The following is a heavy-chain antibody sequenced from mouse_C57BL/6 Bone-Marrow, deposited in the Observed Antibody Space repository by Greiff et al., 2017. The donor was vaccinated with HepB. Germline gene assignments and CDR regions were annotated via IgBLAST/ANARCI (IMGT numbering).Heavy chain of an antibody. Sequence: EVQLQQSGGGLVQPGGSLKLSCAASGFTFSDYYMYWVRQTPEKRLEWVAYISNGGGSTYYPDTVKGRFTISRDNAKNTLYLQMSRLKSEDTAMYYCARQYYDYDWYFDVWGTGTTVTVSS. D-gene: IGHD2-4*01. J-gene: IGHJ1*03. CDR3: ARQYYDYDWYFDV. CDR1: GFTFSDYY. CDR2: ISNGGGST. V-gene: IGHV5-12*01.